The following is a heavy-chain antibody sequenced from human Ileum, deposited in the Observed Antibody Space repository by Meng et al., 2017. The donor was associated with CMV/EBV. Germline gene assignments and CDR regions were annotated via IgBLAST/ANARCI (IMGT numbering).Heavy chain of an antibody. CDR2: IYWDDDK. V-gene: IGHV2-5*02. Sequence: QILLKESGPTLVTPTQTLTLTCTFSGFSLSASGVGVGWIRQPPGKALEWLALIYWDDDKRYSPSLKSRLTITKDTSNNQVVLIMTNMDPVDTATYYCAHSSDYYDSSGELDYWGQGTLVTVSS. CDR1: GFSLSASGVG. J-gene: IGHJ4*02. CDR3: AHSSDYYDSSGELDY. D-gene: IGHD3-22*01.